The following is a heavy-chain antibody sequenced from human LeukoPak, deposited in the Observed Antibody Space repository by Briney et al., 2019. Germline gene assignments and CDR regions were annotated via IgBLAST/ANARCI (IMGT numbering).Heavy chain of an antibody. CDR1: GFTFDDYA. Sequence: GRSLRLSCAASGFTFDDYAMHWVRQAPGKGLEWVSAISGSGGSTYYADSVKGRFTISRDNSKNTLYLQMNSLRAEDTAVYYCAKDALCSGGSCYSGYWGQGTLVTVSS. J-gene: IGHJ4*02. CDR3: AKDALCSGGSCYSGY. D-gene: IGHD2-15*01. CDR2: ISGSGGST. V-gene: IGHV3-23*01.